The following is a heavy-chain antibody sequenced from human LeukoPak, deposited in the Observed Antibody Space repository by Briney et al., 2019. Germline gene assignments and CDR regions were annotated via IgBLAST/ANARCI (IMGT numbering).Heavy chain of an antibody. CDR1: GFTFSSYA. Sequence: GGSLRLSCAASGFTFSSYAMSWVRQAPGKGLEWVANIKQDGSEEYYVDSVKGRFTISRDNAKNSLYLQMNSLRAEDTAVYYCARDSFYGSGSYYAFDIWAKGQWSPSLQ. V-gene: IGHV3-7*01. J-gene: IGHJ3*02. D-gene: IGHD3-10*01. CDR3: ARDSFYGSGSYYAFDI. CDR2: IKQDGSEE.